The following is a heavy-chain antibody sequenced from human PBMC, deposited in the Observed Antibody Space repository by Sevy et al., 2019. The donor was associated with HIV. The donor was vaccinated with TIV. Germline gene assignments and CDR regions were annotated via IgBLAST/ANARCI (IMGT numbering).Heavy chain of an antibody. CDR1: GFTFSDYG. CDR3: SNGVGGSDWGGFNY. J-gene: IGHJ4*02. V-gene: IGHV3-30*03. CDR2: ISYDGSDI. D-gene: IGHD1-26*01. Sequence: GGSLRLSCEVSGFTFSDYGMHWVRQAPGKGLEWLAVISYDGSDIYYPDSVEGRFTVSRDNSKNTLYLQMNSLRPEDTAVYYCSNGVGGSDWGGFNYWGQGTLVTVSS.